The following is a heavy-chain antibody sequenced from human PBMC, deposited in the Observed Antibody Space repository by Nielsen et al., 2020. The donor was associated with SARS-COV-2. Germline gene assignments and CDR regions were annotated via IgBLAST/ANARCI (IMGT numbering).Heavy chain of an antibody. CDR3: AGQNGKDYYFFYMDV. D-gene: IGHD2-8*01. CDR2: INPDSIST. Sequence: GGSLRLSCAASGFSFDTYWMHWVRQSPGKGLVWLARINPDSISTTYAHSVEGRFTISRDNTKNTVYLQMNRLSVEDSAMYYCAGQNGKDYYFFYMDVRGKGTTVSVSS. J-gene: IGHJ6*03. CDR1: GFSFDTYW. V-gene: IGHV3-74*01.